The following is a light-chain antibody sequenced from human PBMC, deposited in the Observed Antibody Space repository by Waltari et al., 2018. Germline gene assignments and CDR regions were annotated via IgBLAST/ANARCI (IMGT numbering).Light chain of an antibody. CDR3: QKYYSTPLT. J-gene: IGKJ4*01. CDR1: QSVLSSSNNKNY. Sequence: DTVMTQSPDSLSVSLGERATIDCKSSQSVLSSSNNKNYLARYQQKPKHPPKLLISWATTRESGVPDRFSGSGSGTDFTLTISSLQDEDVAVYCCQKYYSTPLTFGGGTKVEIK. CDR2: WAT. V-gene: IGKV4-1*01.